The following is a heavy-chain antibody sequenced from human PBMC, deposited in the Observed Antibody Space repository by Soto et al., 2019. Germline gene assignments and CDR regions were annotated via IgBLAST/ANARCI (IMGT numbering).Heavy chain of an antibody. V-gene: IGHV3-74*01. Sequence: EVQLVESGGGLVQPGGSLRLSCAASGFTFSSYWMHWVRQAPGKGLVWVSRINSDGSYTSYVDADSVKGRFTISRDNAKNTLYLQMNSLRAEDTAVYYCARPRGYSYGYFDYWGQGTLVTVSS. J-gene: IGHJ4*02. CDR2: INSDGSYT. CDR1: GFTFSSYW. D-gene: IGHD5-18*01. CDR3: ARPRGYSYGYFDY.